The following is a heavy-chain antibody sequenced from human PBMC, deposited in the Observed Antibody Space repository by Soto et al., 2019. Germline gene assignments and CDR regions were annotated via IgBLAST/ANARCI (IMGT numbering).Heavy chain of an antibody. CDR1: GYTFTGYY. CDR2: INPNSGGT. V-gene: IGHV1-2*04. J-gene: IGHJ3*01. CDR3: ARERARGDYSGKAFDL. D-gene: IGHD4-17*01. Sequence: QVQLVQSGAEVKKPGASVKVSCKASGYTFTGYYMHWVRQAPGQGLEWMGWINPNSGGTNYAQKFQGWVTMTRDTSISTAYMELSRLSSDGTAVYYCARERARGDYSGKAFDLWGQGTMVTVSS.